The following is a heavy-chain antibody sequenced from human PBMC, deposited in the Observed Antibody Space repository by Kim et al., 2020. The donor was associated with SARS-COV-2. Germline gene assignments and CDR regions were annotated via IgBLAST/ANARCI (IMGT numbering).Heavy chain of an antibody. Sequence: GGSLRLSCAASGFTVTTNYMSWVRQAPGEGLEWVSLVYSGTSTYYADPVKGRFTISRDNSNNTVYLQMNSLRAEDTAIYYCARAATIASRRSGVYYFDYWGQGTLVTVSS. CDR1: GFTVTTNY. CDR2: VYSGTST. D-gene: IGHD6-13*01. J-gene: IGHJ4*02. CDR3: ARAATIASRRSGVYYFDY. V-gene: IGHV3-66*01.